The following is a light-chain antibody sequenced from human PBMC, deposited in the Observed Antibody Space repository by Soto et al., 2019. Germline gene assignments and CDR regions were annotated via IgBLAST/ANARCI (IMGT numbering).Light chain of an antibody. J-gene: IGLJ2*01. CDR3: CSYAGIYTLI. V-gene: IGLV2-11*01. Sequence: QSALTQPRSVSGSPGQSVTISCTGTSSDVGGYNYVSWYQQHPGNAPKLMIYDVSTRPSGVPDRFSGSKSGNTASLTISGLHAEDEADYHCCSYAGIYTLIFGGGTKLTVL. CDR2: DVS. CDR1: SSDVGGYNY.